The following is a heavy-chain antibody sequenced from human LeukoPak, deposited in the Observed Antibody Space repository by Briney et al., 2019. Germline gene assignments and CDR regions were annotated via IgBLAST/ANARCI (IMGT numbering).Heavy chain of an antibody. Sequence: PSETLSLTCTVSGGSIGSYYWSWIRQPPGKGLEWIGYIYYSGSTNYNPSLKSRVTISVDTSENQFSLKLSSVTAADTAVYYCARLAAVADLLDYYYYYYMDVWGKGTTVTISS. J-gene: IGHJ6*03. V-gene: IGHV4-59*01. CDR3: ARLAAVADLLDYYYYYYMDV. D-gene: IGHD6-19*01. CDR2: IYYSGST. CDR1: GGSIGSYY.